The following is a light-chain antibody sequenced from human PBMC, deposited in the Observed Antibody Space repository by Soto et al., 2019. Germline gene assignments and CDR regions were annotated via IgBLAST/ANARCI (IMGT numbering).Light chain of an antibody. CDR2: EGS. V-gene: IGLV2-23*01. CDR3: CSYAGSGTLV. J-gene: IGLJ2*01. Sequence: QSALTQPASVSGSPGQSITISCTGTSSDVGSYNLVSWYQQHPGKAPKLMIYEGSKRPSGVSNRFSGSKSDNTASLTISGLQAEDEADYYCCSYAGSGTLVFGGGTQLTVL. CDR1: SSDVGSYNL.